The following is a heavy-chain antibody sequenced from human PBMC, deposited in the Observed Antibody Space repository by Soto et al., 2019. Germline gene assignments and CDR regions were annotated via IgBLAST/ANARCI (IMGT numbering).Heavy chain of an antibody. CDR2: ISAYRGDT. CDR3: ARGDWLGGYFQH. CDR1: GYTFINYD. V-gene: IGHV1-18*01. Sequence: QVQLVQSGAEVKQPGALVKVSCKNSGYTFINYDIAWVRQAPGQGLEWMGWISAYRGDTKYAQMFQGRLTLTTDTSTNTAYMELWSLTSDDTAVYYCARGDWLGGYFQHWGQGTLVTVSS. D-gene: IGHD3-9*01. J-gene: IGHJ1*01.